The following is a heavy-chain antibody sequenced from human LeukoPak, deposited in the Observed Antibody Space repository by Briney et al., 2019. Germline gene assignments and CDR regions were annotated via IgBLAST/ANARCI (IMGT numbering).Heavy chain of an antibody. J-gene: IGHJ4*02. Sequence: ASVKVSCKASEYTFIGYYMHWVRQAPGQGLEWMGWINPRSGGTNYAEKFQGRVSMTRDTSINTAYMELRRLRFDDTAVYYCESAGNAANVFDFWGQGTLVIVSS. D-gene: IGHD2-2*01. CDR1: EYTFIGYY. V-gene: IGHV1-2*02. CDR3: ESAGNAANVFDF. CDR2: INPRSGGT.